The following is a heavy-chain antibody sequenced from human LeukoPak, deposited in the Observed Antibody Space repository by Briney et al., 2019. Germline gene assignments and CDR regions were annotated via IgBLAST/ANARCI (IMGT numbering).Heavy chain of an antibody. CDR3: AREDSGWYGNWFDP. CDR1: GFTFSSYW. D-gene: IGHD6-19*01. CDR2: INSDGSST. J-gene: IGHJ5*02. Sequence: GGSLRLSCAASGFTFSSYWMHWVRQAPGKGLVWVSRINSDGSSTSYADSVKGRFTISRDNAKNTLYLQMNSLRAEDTAVYYCAREDSGWYGNWFDPWGQGTLVTVSS. V-gene: IGHV3-74*01.